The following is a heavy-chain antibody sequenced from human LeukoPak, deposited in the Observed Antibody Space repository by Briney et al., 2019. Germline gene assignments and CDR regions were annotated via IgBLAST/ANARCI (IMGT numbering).Heavy chain of an antibody. CDR3: AKELIVGAGDY. CDR1: GFTFSSYG. D-gene: IGHD1-26*01. J-gene: IGHJ4*02. V-gene: IGHV3-30*18. CDR2: ISYDGCNK. Sequence: GRSLRLSCAASGFTFSSYGMHWVRQAPGKGLEWVAVISYDGCNKYYADSVKGRFTISRDNSKNTLYLQMNSLRAEDTAVYYCAKELIVGAGDYWGQGTLVTVSS.